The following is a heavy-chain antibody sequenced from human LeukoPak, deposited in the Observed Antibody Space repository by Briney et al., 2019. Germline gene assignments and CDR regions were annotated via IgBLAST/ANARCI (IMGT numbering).Heavy chain of an antibody. V-gene: IGHV4-39*07. Sequence: SETLSLTCTVSGGSISSSSYYWGWIRQPPGTGLEWIGSIYYSGSTYYNPSLKSRVTISVDTSKNQFSLKLSSVTAADTAVYYCARVVDILTGYHSLDYWGQGTLVTVSS. CDR2: IYYSGST. J-gene: IGHJ4*02. D-gene: IGHD3-9*01. CDR3: ARVVDILTGYHSLDY. CDR1: GGSISSSSYY.